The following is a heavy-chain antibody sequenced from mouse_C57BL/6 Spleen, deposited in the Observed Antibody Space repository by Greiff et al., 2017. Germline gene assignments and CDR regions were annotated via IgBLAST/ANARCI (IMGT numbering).Heavy chain of an antibody. J-gene: IGHJ2*01. Sequence: VQVVESGAELVRPGASVTLSCKASGYTFTDYEMHWVKQTPVHGLEWIGAIDPETGGTAYNQKFKGKAILTADKSSSTAYMELRSLTSEDSAVYYCTRTTTVVGDYWGQGTTLTVSS. CDR2: IDPETGGT. CDR1: GYTFTDYE. CDR3: TRTTTVVGDY. V-gene: IGHV1-15*01. D-gene: IGHD1-1*01.